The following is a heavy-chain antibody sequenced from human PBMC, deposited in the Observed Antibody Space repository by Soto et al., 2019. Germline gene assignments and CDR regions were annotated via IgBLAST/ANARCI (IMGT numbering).Heavy chain of an antibody. Sequence: SETLSLTCTVSGGSISSSSYYWGWIRQPPGKGLEWIGSIYYSGSTYYNPSLKSRVTISVDTSKNQFSLKLSSVTAADTAVYYCARDSSGWYERSAYYYGMDVWGQGTTVTVSS. V-gene: IGHV4-39*01. CDR1: GGSISSSSYY. CDR2: IYYSGST. D-gene: IGHD6-19*01. J-gene: IGHJ6*02. CDR3: ARDSSGWYERSAYYYGMDV.